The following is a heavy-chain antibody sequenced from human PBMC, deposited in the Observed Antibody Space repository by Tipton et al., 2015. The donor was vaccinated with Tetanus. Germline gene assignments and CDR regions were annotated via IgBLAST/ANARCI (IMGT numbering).Heavy chain of an antibody. V-gene: IGHV4-59*01. CDR1: GGSINNYY. Sequence: TLSLTCTVSGGSINNYYWSWIQQPPGKGLEWIGFIYYSGSTNYSPSLKSRVTMSVDTSRNQFSLKLTSVTAADTAVYYCARSDYGLDYWGQGTLVTVSS. D-gene: IGHD4/OR15-4a*01. J-gene: IGHJ4*02. CDR3: ARSDYGLDY. CDR2: IYYSGST.